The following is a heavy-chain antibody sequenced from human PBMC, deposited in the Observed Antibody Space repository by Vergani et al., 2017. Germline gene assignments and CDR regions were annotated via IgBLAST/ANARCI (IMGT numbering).Heavy chain of an antibody. V-gene: IGHV3-23*01. D-gene: IGHD2-21*01. CDR1: GFTFDTYT. CDR2: ISSGGGDI. Sequence: EVQLLESGGGLVQPGGSRRLSCAGAGFTFDTYTMAYVRQAPGKGLEWVATISSGGGDIFYADSVKGRFTISRDNSKNTLFLQMNSLKDEDTAVYYCTTSWGGDSYRCEYFQHWGQGTLVSVSS. CDR3: TTSWGGDSYRCEYFQH. J-gene: IGHJ1*01.